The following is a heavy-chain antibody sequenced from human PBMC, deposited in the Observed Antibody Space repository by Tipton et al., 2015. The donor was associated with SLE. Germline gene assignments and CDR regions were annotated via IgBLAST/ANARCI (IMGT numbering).Heavy chain of an antibody. J-gene: IGHJ4*02. CDR1: GGSISSSSYY. V-gene: IGHV4-39*07. CDR2: IYYSGGT. CDR3: ARLRVISYYFGF. Sequence: TLSLTCTVSGGSISSSSYYWGWIRQPPGKGLEWIGSIYYSGGTYYNPSLKSRVTISVDTSKNQFSLKLSSVTAADTAVYYCARLRVISYYFGFWGQGTLVTVSS. D-gene: IGHD2-21*01.